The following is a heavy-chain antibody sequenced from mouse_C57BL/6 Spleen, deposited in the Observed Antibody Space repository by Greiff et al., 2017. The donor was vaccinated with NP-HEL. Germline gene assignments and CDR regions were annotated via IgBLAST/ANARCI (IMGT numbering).Heavy chain of an antibody. CDR3: TRTYGNYLNAMDY. D-gene: IGHD2-1*01. CDR2: IDPETGGT. J-gene: IGHJ4*01. Sequence: QVQLQQSGAELVRPGASVTLSCKASGYTFTDYEMHWVKQTPVHGLEWIGAIDPETGGTAYNQKFKGKAILTADKSSSTAYMELRSLTSEDSAVYYCTRTYGNYLNAMDYWGQGTSVTVSS. V-gene: IGHV1-15*01. CDR1: GYTFTDYE.